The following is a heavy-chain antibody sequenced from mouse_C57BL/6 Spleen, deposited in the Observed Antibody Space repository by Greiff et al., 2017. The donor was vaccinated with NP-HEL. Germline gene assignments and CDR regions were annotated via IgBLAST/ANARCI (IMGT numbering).Heavy chain of an antibody. Sequence: EVMLVESGAELVRPGASVKLSCTASGFNIKDDYMHWVKQRPEQGLEWIGWIDPENGDTEYASKFQGKATITADTSSNTAYLQLSSLTSEDTAVYYCTTYYGSSSRYWYFDVWGTGTTVTVSS. J-gene: IGHJ1*03. V-gene: IGHV14-4*01. D-gene: IGHD1-1*01. CDR3: TTYYGSSSRYWYFDV. CDR2: IDPENGDT. CDR1: GFNIKDDY.